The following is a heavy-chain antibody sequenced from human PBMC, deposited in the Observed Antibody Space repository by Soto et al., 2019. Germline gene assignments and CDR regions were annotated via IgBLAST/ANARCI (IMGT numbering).Heavy chain of an antibody. CDR2: IIPILGIA. D-gene: IGHD2-2*01. Sequence: GASVKVSCKASGGTFSSYTISWVRQAPGQGLEWMGRIIPILGIANYAQKFQGRVTITADKSTSTAYMELSSLRSEDTAVYYCARETGYCSSTSRRYYYMDVWGKGTTVTVSS. CDR3: ARETGYCSSTSRRYYYMDV. CDR1: GGTFSSYT. J-gene: IGHJ6*03. V-gene: IGHV1-69*04.